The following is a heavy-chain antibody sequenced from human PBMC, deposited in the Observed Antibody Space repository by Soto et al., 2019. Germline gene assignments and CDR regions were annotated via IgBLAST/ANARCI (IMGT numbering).Heavy chain of an antibody. CDR1: GGSFSGYY. CDR3: ARGQVVAAQH. Sequence: SETLSLTCAVYGGSFSGYYWSWIRQPPGKGLEWIGEINHSGSTNYNPSLKSRVTISVDTSKNQFSLKLSSVTAADTAVYYCARGQVVAAQHWGQGTLVTVS. CDR2: INHSGST. J-gene: IGHJ4*02. D-gene: IGHD2-15*01. V-gene: IGHV4-34*01.